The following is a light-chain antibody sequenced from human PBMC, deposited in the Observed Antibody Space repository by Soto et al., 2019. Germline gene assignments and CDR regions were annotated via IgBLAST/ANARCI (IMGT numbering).Light chain of an antibody. V-gene: IGKV1-39*01. CDR2: AAS. CDR3: QQSYSTPIT. CDR1: QSISSY. Sequence: DIQMTQSASSLSASVGDRVTITCRASQSISSYLNWYQQKQGKAPNLLIYAASSLQSGVPSRFSGSGSGTDFTLTISSLQPEDFATYYCQQSYSTPITFGQGTRLEIK. J-gene: IGKJ5*01.